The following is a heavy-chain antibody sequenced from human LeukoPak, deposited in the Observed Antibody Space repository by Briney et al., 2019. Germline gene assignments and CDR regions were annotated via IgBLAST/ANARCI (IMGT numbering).Heavy chain of an antibody. Sequence: GGSLRLSCAASGFTFITYWMSWVRQAPGKGLEWVANVKEDGSQKYYVDSVKGRFTISIDNAKNALYLQMNSLRAEDTAVYYCVRIMNSNFAYWGQGTLVTVSS. CDR1: GFTFITYW. D-gene: IGHD1/OR15-1a*01. CDR3: VRIMNSNFAY. CDR2: VKEDGSQK. V-gene: IGHV3-7*01. J-gene: IGHJ4*02.